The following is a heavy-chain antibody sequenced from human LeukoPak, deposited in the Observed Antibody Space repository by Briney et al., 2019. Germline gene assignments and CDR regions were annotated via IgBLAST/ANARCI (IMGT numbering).Heavy chain of an antibody. V-gene: IGHV3-23*01. Sequence: GGSLRLSCAASGFPFSSYVMSWVRQAPGKGLEWVSAISGSGGSTYYADSVKGRFTISRDNSKNTLYLQMNSLRAEDTAVYYCAKIDTYDSSGYYPYYFDYWGQGTLVTVSS. CDR1: GFPFSSYV. D-gene: IGHD3-22*01. CDR2: ISGSGGST. CDR3: AKIDTYDSSGYYPYYFDY. J-gene: IGHJ4*02.